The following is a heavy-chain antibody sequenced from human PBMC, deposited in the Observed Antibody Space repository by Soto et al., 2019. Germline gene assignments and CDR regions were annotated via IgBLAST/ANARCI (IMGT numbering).Heavy chain of an antibody. Sequence: EVQLVESGGGLVQPGGSLRLSCAASGFTFSSYSMNWVRQAPGKGLEWVSYISSGSSAIYYADSVNGRFTISRDNAKNSLYLQMNSLRVEDSALYYCARGSTDSYPGSRIFDFWGRGTLVTVSS. J-gene: IGHJ4*02. D-gene: IGHD3-10*01. CDR3: ARGSTDSYPGSRIFDF. CDR1: GFTFSSYS. V-gene: IGHV3-48*01. CDR2: ISSGSSAI.